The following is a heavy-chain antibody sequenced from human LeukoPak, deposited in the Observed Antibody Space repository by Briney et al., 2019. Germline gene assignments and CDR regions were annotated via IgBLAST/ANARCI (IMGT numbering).Heavy chain of an antibody. Sequence: GGSLRLSCAASGFTFSSHDMHWVRQAPGKGLEWVAAISYDGSKQLYADSVKGRFTISRDNSKNTLYLQMNSLRADDTAVYYCAKQMSTVTFTPFDYWGQGTLVTVSS. J-gene: IGHJ4*02. CDR1: GFTFSSHD. CDR3: AKQMSTVTFTPFDY. D-gene: IGHD4-17*01. CDR2: ISYDGSKQ. V-gene: IGHV3-30*18.